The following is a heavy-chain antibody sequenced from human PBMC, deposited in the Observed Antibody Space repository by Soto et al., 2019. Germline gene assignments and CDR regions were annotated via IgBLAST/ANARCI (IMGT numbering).Heavy chain of an antibody. V-gene: IGHV2-70*12. D-gene: IGHD1-26*01. CDR3: ARVSGSFQKGFDS. J-gene: IGHJ4*02. Sequence: SGPTLVNPTPTLTVTCSFSAISLSTLGLSVRWIRQPPGKALEWLALIDWEDEKYFSTSLQTRLSIFKDSSKSHVLLTITNVGPLDSATYFCARVSGSFQKGFDSWGQGTLVTVSS. CDR1: AISLSTLGLS. CDR2: IDWEDEK.